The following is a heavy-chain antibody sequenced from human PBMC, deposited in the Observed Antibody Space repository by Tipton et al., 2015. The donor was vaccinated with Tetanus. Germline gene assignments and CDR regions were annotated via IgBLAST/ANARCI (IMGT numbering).Heavy chain of an antibody. Sequence: SLRLSCAVSGFTFDNYTMHWVRQAPGKGLEWVSAVSGSRGATYYADSVKGRFTVSRDNFKNTLYLQMSSLRTEDTAVYFCARAPNSGTSPYFYHYMDVWGKGTTVTVSS. D-gene: IGHD3-10*01. J-gene: IGHJ6*03. V-gene: IGHV3-23*01. CDR1: GFTFDNYT. CDR2: VSGSRGAT. CDR3: ARAPNSGTSPYFYHYMDV.